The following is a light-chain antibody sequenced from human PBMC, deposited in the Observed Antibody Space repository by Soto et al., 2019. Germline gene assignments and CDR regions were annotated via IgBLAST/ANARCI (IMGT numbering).Light chain of an antibody. V-gene: IGKV3-20*01. CDR3: QQYGSLPPYT. Sequence: ETVLTPSPCTSSLSQGERATLYCRASQSVSSSYLAWYQQKPGQAPRLLIYDASRRATGIPDRFSGSGSGTDFTLTISRLEPEDFAVYYCQQYGSLPPYTFGQGTKVDIK. J-gene: IGKJ2*01. CDR2: DAS. CDR1: QSVSSSY.